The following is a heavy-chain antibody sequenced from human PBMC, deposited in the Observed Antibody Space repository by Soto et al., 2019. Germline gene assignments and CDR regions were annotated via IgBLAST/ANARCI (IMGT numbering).Heavy chain of an antibody. CDR2: IIPIFGTA. D-gene: IGHD3-3*01. CDR1: GGTFSRYA. J-gene: IGHJ6*02. Sequence: QVQLVQSGAEVKKPGSSVKVSCKASGGTFSRYAISWVRQTPGQGLAWKGGIIPIFGTATYAHKFQGRVKIPADESTSTGYMELSRLRSEDTALYCCGRDGRSAKHCMDDWGQGSTCTFS. V-gene: IGHV1-69*12. CDR3: GRDGRSAKHCMDD.